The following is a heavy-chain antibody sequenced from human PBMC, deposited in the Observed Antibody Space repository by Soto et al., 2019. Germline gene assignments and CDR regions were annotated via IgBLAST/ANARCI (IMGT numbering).Heavy chain of an antibody. CDR2: IRPSGENT. CDR3: ARDPAVTTLNYYYYGMDV. J-gene: IGHJ6*02. D-gene: IGHD4-17*01. Sequence: RASVKVSCKASSYTLSKYNIHWLRQAPGQGLEWLGIIRPSGENTGYAQRFQGRVTVTRDTSTSTVYMELSRLRSDDTAVYYCARDPAVTTLNYYYYGMDVWGQGTTVTVSS. V-gene: IGHV1-46*01. CDR1: SYTLSKYN.